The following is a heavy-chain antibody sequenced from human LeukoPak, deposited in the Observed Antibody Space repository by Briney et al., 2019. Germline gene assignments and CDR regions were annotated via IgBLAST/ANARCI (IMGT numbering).Heavy chain of an antibody. V-gene: IGHV4-34*01. J-gene: IGHJ3*02. CDR2: INDSGTT. CDR3: ARVAGSRFFSQKCYDFRSGGHDAFDI. Sequence: PSDTLSLTCAVYGGSFSGYYWSWIRQPPGKGLEWIGEINDSGTTNYNPSLKSRATLSVDTSKNHCSLKLGSVTAADTAVYYCARVAGSRFFSQKCYDFRSGGHDAFDICGQGTMFTASS. CDR1: GGSFSGYY. D-gene: IGHD3-3*01.